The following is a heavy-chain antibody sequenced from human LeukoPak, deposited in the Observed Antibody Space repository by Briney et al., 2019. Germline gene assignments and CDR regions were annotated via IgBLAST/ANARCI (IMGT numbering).Heavy chain of an antibody. CDR2: INHSGST. CDR1: GGSFSGYY. Sequence: SETLSLTCAVYGGSFSGYYWSWIRQPPGKGLEWIGEINHSGSTNYNPSLKSRVTISVDTSKNQFSLKLSSVTAADTAVYYCARVGPMVRGAHYYYYYMDVWGKGTTVTVSS. J-gene: IGHJ6*03. V-gene: IGHV4-34*01. D-gene: IGHD3-10*01. CDR3: ARVGPMVRGAHYYYYYMDV.